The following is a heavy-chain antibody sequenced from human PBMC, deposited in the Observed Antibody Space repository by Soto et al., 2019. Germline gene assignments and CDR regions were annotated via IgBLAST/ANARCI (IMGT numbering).Heavy chain of an antibody. V-gene: IGHV1-24*01. CDR2: FDPGDDET. CDR1: GDTLIELS. CDR3: ATDQLGGGSPDS. Sequence: QVQLVQSGAEVKKPGASVKVSCKVSGDTLIELSMHWVRQAPGKGLEWMGGFDPGDDETIYAQKFQGRVTMTEDTSTDAACMERSSLRFEDTAVYYCATDQLGGGSPDSWGQGTVVRVSS. J-gene: IGHJ4*02. D-gene: IGHD5-12*01.